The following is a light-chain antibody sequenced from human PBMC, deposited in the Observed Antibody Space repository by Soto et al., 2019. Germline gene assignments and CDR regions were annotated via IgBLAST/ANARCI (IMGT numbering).Light chain of an antibody. CDR3: QQRYNWLT. V-gene: IGKV3-11*01. CDR2: DTS. CDR1: QSVTKY. J-gene: IGKJ4*01. Sequence: EIVLTQSPATLSLSPGERATLSCRASQSVTKYLAWYQQKPGQAPRLLIYDTSNRATGIPARFSGSGSGTDFTLTISNLESEDSGIYYCQQRYNWLTFGGGTKVEIK.